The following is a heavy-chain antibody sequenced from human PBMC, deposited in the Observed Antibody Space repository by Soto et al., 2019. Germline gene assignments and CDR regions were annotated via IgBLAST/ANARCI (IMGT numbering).Heavy chain of an antibody. CDR1: GLIFSNYK. D-gene: IGHD2-8*01. Sequence: PGGSLRLSCAAFGLIFSNYKMHWVRQAPGKGLVWVSRISTDGSITDYADSVKGRFTVSRDNAKNTLYLQMNSLRVDDTAVYYCARDTNGLHYWGQGTLVTVSS. V-gene: IGHV3-74*01. J-gene: IGHJ4*02. CDR3: ARDTNGLHY. CDR2: ISTDGSIT.